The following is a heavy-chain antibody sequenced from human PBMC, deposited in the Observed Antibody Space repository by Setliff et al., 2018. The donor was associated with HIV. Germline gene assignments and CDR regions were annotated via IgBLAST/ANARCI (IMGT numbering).Heavy chain of an antibody. J-gene: IGHJ4*02. D-gene: IGHD7-27*01. CDR3: ARATTLNWGYDQGLTDY. Sequence: RASVKVSCKASGYTFTSYGMHWVRQAPGQGLEWMGWINTYTGNPTYAQDFTGRFVFSLDTPVSTAYLQISSLKAEDTAVYYCARATTLNWGYDQGLTDYWGQGTLVTVSS. V-gene: IGHV7-4-1*02. CDR2: INTYTGNP. CDR1: GYTFTSYG.